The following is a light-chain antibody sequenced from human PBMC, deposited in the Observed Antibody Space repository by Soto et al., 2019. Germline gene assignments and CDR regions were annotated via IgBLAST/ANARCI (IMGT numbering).Light chain of an antibody. V-gene: IGKV3-20*01. J-gene: IGKJ1*01. CDR3: QHFGTSHGT. CDR1: QSVSSRN. CDR2: GAS. Sequence: EIVLTQSPGTLSLSPGERATLSCRASQSVSSRNLAWYQQKPGQAPRLLISGASSRATGIPVRFSGSESGTDFTLTISRLEPEDSAVYYCQHFGTSHGTFGQGSKVEIK.